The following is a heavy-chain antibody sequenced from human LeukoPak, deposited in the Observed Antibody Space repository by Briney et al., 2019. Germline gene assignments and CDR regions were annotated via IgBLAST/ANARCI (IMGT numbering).Heavy chain of an antibody. CDR3: ARRRNSWFDH. Sequence: SETLSFTCTVSGGSISSYCWSWIRQSPGKGLEWIGHICHSGSTNNNPSLKSRVTISVDTSKNQFSLNLSSVTTADTAVYYCARRRNSWFDHWGQGILVTVSS. V-gene: IGHV4-59*01. J-gene: IGHJ5*02. CDR1: GGSISSYC. CDR2: ICHSGST.